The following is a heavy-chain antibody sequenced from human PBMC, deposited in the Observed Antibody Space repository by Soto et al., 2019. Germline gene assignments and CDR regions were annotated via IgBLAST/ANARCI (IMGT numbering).Heavy chain of an antibody. CDR1: GGTFSSYA. V-gene: IGHV1-69*13. J-gene: IGHJ4*02. D-gene: IGHD6-19*01. CDR2: IIPIFGTA. CDR3: ARAYLLHDYSSGWSYFDY. Sequence: ASVKVSCKASGGTFSSYAISWVRQAPGQGLEWMGGIIPIFGTANYAQKFQGRVTITADESTSTAYMELSSLRSEDTAVYYCARAYLLHDYSSGWSYFDYWGQGTLVTVSS.